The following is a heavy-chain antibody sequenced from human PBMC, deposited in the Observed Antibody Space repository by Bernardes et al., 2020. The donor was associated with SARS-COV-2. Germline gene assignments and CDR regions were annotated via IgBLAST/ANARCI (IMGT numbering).Heavy chain of an antibody. CDR3: ANLWFGEPPFDY. J-gene: IGHJ4*02. Sequence: GGSLRLSCAASGFTFSSYGMHWVRQAPGKGLEWVAVISYDGSNKYYADSVKGRFTISRDNSKNTLYLQMNSLRAEDTAVYYCANLWFGEPPFDYWGQGTLVTVSS. CDR1: GFTFSSYG. D-gene: IGHD3-10*01. V-gene: IGHV3-30*18. CDR2: ISYDGSNK.